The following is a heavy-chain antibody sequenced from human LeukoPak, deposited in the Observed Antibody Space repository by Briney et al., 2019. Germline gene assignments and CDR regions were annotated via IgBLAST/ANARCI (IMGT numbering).Heavy chain of an antibody. J-gene: IGHJ4*02. CDR1: GFTFDDYA. D-gene: IGHD3-10*01. CDR3: AKDSYGSGTYWREVDY. CDR2: ITSKSDNV. V-gene: IGHV3-9*01. Sequence: GRSLRLSRAASGFTFDDYAMHWVRQAPGKGLEWVSGITSKSDNVGYADSVKGRFTISRDNAKNFLYLQMSSLRPEDTALYYCAKDSYGSGTYWREVDYWGQGTLVTVSS.